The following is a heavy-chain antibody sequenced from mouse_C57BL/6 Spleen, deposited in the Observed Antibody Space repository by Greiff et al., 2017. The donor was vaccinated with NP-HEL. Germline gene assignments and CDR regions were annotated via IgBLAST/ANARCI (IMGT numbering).Heavy chain of an antibody. Sequence: QVQLQQSGAELVKPGASVKISCKASGYAFSSYWMNWVKQRPGKGLEWIGQIYPGDGDTNYNGKFKGKATLTADKSSSTAYMQLSSLTSEDSAVYFGARSSYYYGSSYYFDYWGQGTTLTVSS. V-gene: IGHV1-80*01. J-gene: IGHJ2*01. CDR2: IYPGDGDT. CDR1: GYAFSSYW. D-gene: IGHD1-1*01. CDR3: ARSSYYYGSSYYFDY.